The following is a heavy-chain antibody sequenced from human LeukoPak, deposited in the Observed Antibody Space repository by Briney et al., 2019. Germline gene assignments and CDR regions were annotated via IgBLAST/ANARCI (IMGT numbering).Heavy chain of an antibody. D-gene: IGHD2-2*01. V-gene: IGHV4-59*01. J-gene: IGHJ3*02. Sequence: PSETLSLTCTVSGGSISSYYWSWIRQPPGKGLEWIGYIYYSGSTNYNPSLKSRVTISVDTSKNQFSLKLSSVTAADTAVYYCARGGGIVVVPAAIVDAFDIWGQGTMVTVSS. CDR3: ARGGGIVVVPAAIVDAFDI. CDR1: GGSISSYY. CDR2: IYYSGST.